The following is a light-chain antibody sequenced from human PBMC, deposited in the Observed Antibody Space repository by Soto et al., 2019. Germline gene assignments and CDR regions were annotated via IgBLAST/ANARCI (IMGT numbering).Light chain of an antibody. V-gene: IGKV3-20*01. J-gene: IGKJ1*01. CDR3: QKYGRP. Sequence: EIVLTQSPGTLSFSPGERATLSCRASQSVSSDYLAWYQKRPGQAPRLLIHGASTRAPGIPDRFSGSGSGTDFTLTITRLAPEDFAVYYCQKYGRPFGQGTKVDIK. CDR2: GAS. CDR1: QSVSSDY.